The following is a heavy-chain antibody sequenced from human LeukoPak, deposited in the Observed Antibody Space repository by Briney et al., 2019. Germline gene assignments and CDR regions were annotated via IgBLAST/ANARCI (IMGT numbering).Heavy chain of an antibody. CDR1: GFTFDDYA. CDR2: ISWNSGSI. V-gene: IGHV3-9*01. CDR3: AKDPTGATYNYFDY. J-gene: IGHJ4*02. Sequence: GRSLRLSCAASGFTFDDYAMHWVRQAPGKGLEWVSGISWNSGSIGYADSVKGRFTISRDNAKNSLYLQMNSLRAEDTALYYCAKDPTGATYNYFDYWGQGTLVTVSS. D-gene: IGHD1-26*01.